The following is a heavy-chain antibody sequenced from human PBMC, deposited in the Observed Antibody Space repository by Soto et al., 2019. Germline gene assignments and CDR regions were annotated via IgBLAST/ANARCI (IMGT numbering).Heavy chain of an antibody. D-gene: IGHD6-19*01. CDR1: GFPFGENA. V-gene: IGHV3-23*01. J-gene: IGHJ4*02. CDR3: AKEDTSSGSLDY. CDR2: ISDSGATT. Sequence: EVQLLESGGGVVQPGGSLRLSCAASGFPFGENAMSWVRQAPGKGLEWVSGISDSGATTYYADSVRGRFTISRDNSKNTLYLQMKSLRAEDSASYHCAKEDTSSGSLDYWGQGALVTVSS.